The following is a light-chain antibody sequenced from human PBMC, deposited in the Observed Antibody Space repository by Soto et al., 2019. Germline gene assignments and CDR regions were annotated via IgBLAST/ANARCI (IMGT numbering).Light chain of an antibody. J-gene: IGLJ1*01. Sequence: QSLLTQPPSVSGAPGQRVTISCTGSSSNIGAGYGVHWYQQLPGTAPKLLIYGNSNRPSGVPDRFSGSKSGTSASLAITGLQAEDEADYYCQSYDSSLSGFNYVFGTGTKVTVL. CDR1: SSNIGAGYG. CDR3: QSYDSSLSGFNYV. CDR2: GNS. V-gene: IGLV1-40*01.